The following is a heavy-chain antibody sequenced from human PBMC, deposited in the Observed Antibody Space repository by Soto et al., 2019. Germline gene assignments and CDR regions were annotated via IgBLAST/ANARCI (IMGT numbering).Heavy chain of an antibody. CDR2: INPNSGGT. J-gene: IGHJ3*02. Sequence: ASVKVSCKASGYTFTGYYMHWVRQAPGQGLEWMGWINPNSGGTNYAQKFQGWVTMTRDTSISTAYMELSRLRSDDTAVYYCARDRGSYYYDSSGYPDAFDIWGQGTMVTV. CDR1: GYTFTGYY. CDR3: ARDRGSYYYDSSGYPDAFDI. V-gene: IGHV1-2*04. D-gene: IGHD3-22*01.